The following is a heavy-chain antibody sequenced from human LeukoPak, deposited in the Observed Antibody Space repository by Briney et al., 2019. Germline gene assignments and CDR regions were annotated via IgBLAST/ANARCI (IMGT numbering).Heavy chain of an antibody. CDR2: ISYDGSNK. Sequence: PGGSLRLSCAASGFTFSSYGMHWVRQAPGKGLEWVAVISYDGSNKYYADSVKGRFTISRDNSKNTLYLQMNSLRAEDTAVYYCAKAATIMITFEVYLDYWGQGTLVTVSS. V-gene: IGHV3-30*18. J-gene: IGHJ4*02. CDR1: GFTFSSYG. D-gene: IGHD3-16*01. CDR3: AKAATIMITFEVYLDY.